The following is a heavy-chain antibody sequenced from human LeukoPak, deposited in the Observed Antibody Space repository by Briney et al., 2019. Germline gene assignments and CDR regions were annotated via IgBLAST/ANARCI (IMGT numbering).Heavy chain of an antibody. CDR2: IRGSGGST. V-gene: IGHV3-23*01. CDR3: AKVLGSSGWRLQFDY. D-gene: IGHD6-19*01. CDR1: GFTFSSYA. Sequence: GGSLRLSCAASGFTFSSYAMSWVRQAPGKGLEWVSAIRGSGGSTYYADSVKGRFTISRDNSKNTLYLQMNSLRAEDTAVYYCAKVLGSSGWRLQFDYWGQGTLVTVSS. J-gene: IGHJ4*02.